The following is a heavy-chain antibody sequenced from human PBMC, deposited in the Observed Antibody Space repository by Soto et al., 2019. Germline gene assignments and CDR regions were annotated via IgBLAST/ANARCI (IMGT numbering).Heavy chain of an antibody. CDR1: GGSISSSNW. D-gene: IGHD6-13*01. CDR3: ATHSSSWYGWFDP. Sequence: PSETLSLTCAVSGGSISSSNWWSWVRQPPGKGLEWIGEIYHSGSTNYNPSLKSRVTISVDKSKNQFSLKLSSVTAADTAVYYCATHSSSWYGWFDPWGQGTLVTVSS. CDR2: IYHSGST. V-gene: IGHV4-4*02. J-gene: IGHJ5*02.